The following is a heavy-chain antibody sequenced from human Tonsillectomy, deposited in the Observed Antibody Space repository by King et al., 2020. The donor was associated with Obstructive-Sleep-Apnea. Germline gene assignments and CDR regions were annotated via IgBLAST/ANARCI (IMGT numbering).Heavy chain of an antibody. D-gene: IGHD2-21*02. CDR1: GFTFSIYA. Sequence: VQLVESGGRMVRPGGSLRLSCAASGFTFSIYAMTWVRQAPGKGLEWVSGLSGSSGDHTYYADSVKGRFTISRDNSKNTLYLQMTTLRAEDTAVYYCARWGQVAYFDCWGQGTLVTVSS. CDR2: LSGSSGDHT. J-gene: IGHJ4*02. V-gene: IGHV3-23*04. CDR3: ARWGQVAYFDC.